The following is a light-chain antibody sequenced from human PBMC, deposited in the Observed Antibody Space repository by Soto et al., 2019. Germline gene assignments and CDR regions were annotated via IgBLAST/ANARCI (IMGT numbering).Light chain of an antibody. V-gene: IGLV1-51*01. CDR1: SSNIGNNY. Sequence: HSVLTQSPSVSAAPGQKVTISCSGSSSNIGNNYVSWYQQLPGTAPKLLIYDNNKRPSGIPDRFSGSKSGTSGTLDITGLQTGDEADYYSATWDGSLPGEVFGGGTKLTVL. J-gene: IGLJ2*01. CDR3: ATWDGSLPGEV. CDR2: DNN.